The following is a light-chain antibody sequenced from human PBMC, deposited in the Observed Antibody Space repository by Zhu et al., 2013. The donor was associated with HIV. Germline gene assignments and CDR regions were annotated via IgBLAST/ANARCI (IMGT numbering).Light chain of an antibody. CDR1: QIVSSNY. J-gene: IGKJ1*01. CDR2: GAT. CDR3: QQYGSTPKT. V-gene: IGKV3-20*01. Sequence: EIVLTQSPGTLSLSPGERATLSCRASQIVSSNYLAWYQQKPGQAPRLLIYGATSRATGIPDRFSGSGSGTDFSLTISRLEPEDFAVYYCQQYGSTPKTFGQGTKVEIK.